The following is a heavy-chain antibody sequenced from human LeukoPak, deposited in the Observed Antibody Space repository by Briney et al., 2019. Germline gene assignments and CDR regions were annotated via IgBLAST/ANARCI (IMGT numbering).Heavy chain of an antibody. CDR3: AKTRSWWELILLDY. J-gene: IGHJ4*02. V-gene: IGHV3-30*18. CDR1: GFTFSSYG. CDR2: ISYDGSNK. Sequence: GRSLRLSCAASGFTFSSYGMHWVRQAPGKGLEWVAVISYDGSNKYYADSVKGRFTISRDNSKNTLYLQMNSLRAEDTAVYYCAKTRSWWELILLDYWGQGTLVTVSS. D-gene: IGHD1-26*01.